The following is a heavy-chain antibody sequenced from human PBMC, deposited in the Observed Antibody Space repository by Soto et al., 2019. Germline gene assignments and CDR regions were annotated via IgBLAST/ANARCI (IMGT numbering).Heavy chain of an antibody. CDR2: IYRSGTT. CDR3: ARVQMATIYFDY. V-gene: IGHV4-59*01. Sequence: SETLSLTCTVSGDSINTYYWSWIRQPPGKGLEWIGHIYRSGTTRYNPSVESRVTISVDTSKSQFSLELSSVTAADTAVYYCARVQMATIYFDYWGQGILVTVSS. CDR1: GDSINTYY. J-gene: IGHJ4*02. D-gene: IGHD5-12*01.